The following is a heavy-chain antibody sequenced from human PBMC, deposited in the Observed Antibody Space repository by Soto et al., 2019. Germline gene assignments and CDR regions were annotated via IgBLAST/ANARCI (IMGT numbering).Heavy chain of an antibody. V-gene: IGHV4-31*03. CDR3: ARSKPPGWFDP. CDR2: IYYSGST. J-gene: IGHJ5*02. CDR1: GGSISSGGYY. Sequence: GPGPRQPSETLSLTCTVSGGSISSGGYYWSWIRQHPGKGLEWIGYIYYSGSTYYNPSLKSRVTISVDTSKNQFSLKLSSVTAADTAVYYCARSKPPGWFDPWGQGTLVTVSS.